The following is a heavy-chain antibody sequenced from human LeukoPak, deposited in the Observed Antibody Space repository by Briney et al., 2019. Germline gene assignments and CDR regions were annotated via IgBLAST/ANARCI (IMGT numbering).Heavy chain of an antibody. CDR2: IYSGGST. J-gene: IGHJ4*02. V-gene: IGHV3-66*01. CDR1: GFTVSSNY. Sequence: GGSLRLSCAASGFTVSSNYMSWVRQAPGKGLEWVSVIYSGGSTYYADSVKGRFTISRDNSKNTLYLQMNSLRAEDTAVYYCAKDEYSSSPLDYWGQGTLVTVSS. CDR3: AKDEYSSSPLDY. D-gene: IGHD6-6*01.